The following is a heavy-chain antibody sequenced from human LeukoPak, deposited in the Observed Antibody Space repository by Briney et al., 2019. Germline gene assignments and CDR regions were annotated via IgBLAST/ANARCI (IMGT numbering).Heavy chain of an antibody. CDR1: GFTFTAYS. D-gene: IGHD3-10*01. CDR3: VKGWVRGVLNY. Sequence: AGGSLRLSCSASGFTFTAYSMYWFRQAPGKGLEYVSGITNNADTTYYADSAKGRFTISRDNSKNTLYLQTSSLRAEDTAVYSCVKGWVRGVLNYWGQGTLVTVSS. CDR2: ITNNADTT. V-gene: IGHV3-64D*06. J-gene: IGHJ4*02.